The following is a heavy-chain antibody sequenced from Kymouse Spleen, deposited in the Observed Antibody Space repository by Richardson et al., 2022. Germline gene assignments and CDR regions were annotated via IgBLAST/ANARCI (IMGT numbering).Heavy chain of an antibody. CDR3: ARKKYSSSSGWFDP. CDR1: GGSFSGYY. D-gene: IGHD6-6*01. J-gene: IGHJ5*02. Sequence: QVQLQQWGAGLLKPSETLSLTCAVYGGSFSGYYWSWIRQPPGKGLEWIGEINHSGSTNYNPSLKSRVTISVDTSKNQFSLKLSSVTAADTAVYYCARKKYSSSSGWFDPWGQGTLVTVSS. CDR2: INHSGST. V-gene: IGHV4-34*01.